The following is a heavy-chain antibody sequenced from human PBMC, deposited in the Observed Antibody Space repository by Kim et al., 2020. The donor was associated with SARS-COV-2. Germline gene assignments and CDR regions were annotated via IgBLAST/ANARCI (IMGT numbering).Heavy chain of an antibody. Sequence: GGSLRLSCAVSGFTFSSYAMSWVRQAPGKGLEWVSAISGSGGSTYYADSVKGRFTISRDNSKNTLYLQMNSLRAEDTAAYYCAKERGKINIAAAEGYWGQGTLVTVSS. V-gene: IGHV3-23*01. CDR1: GFTFSSYA. D-gene: IGHD6-13*01. CDR3: AKERGKINIAAAEGY. CDR2: ISGSGGST. J-gene: IGHJ4*02.